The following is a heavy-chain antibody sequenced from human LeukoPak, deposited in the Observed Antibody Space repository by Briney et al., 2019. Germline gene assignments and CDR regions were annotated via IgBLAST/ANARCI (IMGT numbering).Heavy chain of an antibody. D-gene: IGHD3-22*01. J-gene: IGHJ4*02. CDR2: IYAGGNT. Sequence: SETLSLTCTVSGGSISNYYWSWIRQPAGKGLEWIGRIYAGGNTDHNPSLKSRVTMSVDSSKNQFSLRLRSVTAADTAVYYCAREHKDYDSDGYYYGYWGQGTLVTVSS. CDR1: GGSISNYY. CDR3: AREHKDYDSDGYYYGY. V-gene: IGHV4-4*07.